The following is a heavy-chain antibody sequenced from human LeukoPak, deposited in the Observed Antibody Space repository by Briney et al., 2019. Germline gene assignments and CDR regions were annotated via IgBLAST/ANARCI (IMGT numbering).Heavy chain of an antibody. V-gene: IGHV1-2*02. J-gene: IGHJ4*02. CDR2: INPNSGGT. CDR3: ARTFTSGQNRGVVDY. D-gene: IGHD3-10*01. Sequence: ASVKVSCKASGYTFTGYYMHWVRQAPGQGLEWMGWINPNSGGTNYAQKFQGRVTMTRDTSISTAYMEPSRLRSDDTAVYYCARTFTSGQNRGVVDYWGQGTLVTVSS. CDR1: GYTFTGYY.